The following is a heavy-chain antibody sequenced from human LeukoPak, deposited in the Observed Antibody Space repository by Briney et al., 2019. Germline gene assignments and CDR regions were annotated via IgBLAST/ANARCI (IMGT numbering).Heavy chain of an antibody. V-gene: IGHV4-61*01. CDR1: GGSVSSGSYY. D-gene: IGHD4-17*01. Sequence: SGTLSLTCTVSGGSVSSGSYYWSWIRQPPGKGLEWIGYIYYSGSTNYNPSLKSRVTISVDTSKNQFSLKLSSVTAADTAVYYCAGDYGDSFDYWGQGTLVTVSS. CDR2: IYYSGST. CDR3: AGDYGDSFDY. J-gene: IGHJ4*02.